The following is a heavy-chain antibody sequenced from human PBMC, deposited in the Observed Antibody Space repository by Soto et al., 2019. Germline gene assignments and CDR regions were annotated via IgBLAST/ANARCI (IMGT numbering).Heavy chain of an antibody. CDR1: GGSMSGSPLY. CDR3: ARHKWFGEGAYGMDV. Sequence: QLQLQESGPGLVKPSETLSLTCTVSGGSMSGSPLYWGWIRQPPGKGLEWIGSIHYGGSTYYNSSLKSRLSISVDTSKNQFSLKLSFVTAADAAVYYCARHKWFGEGAYGMDVWGRGTTVTLSS. D-gene: IGHD3-10*01. J-gene: IGHJ6*02. V-gene: IGHV4-39*01. CDR2: IHYGGST.